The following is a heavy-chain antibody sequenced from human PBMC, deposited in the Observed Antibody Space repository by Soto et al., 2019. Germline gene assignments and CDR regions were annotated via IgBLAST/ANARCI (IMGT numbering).Heavy chain of an antibody. CDR2: ISSSSSSI. CDR1: GFSFSSYS. J-gene: IGHJ2*01. V-gene: IGHV3-48*01. D-gene: IGHD3-10*01. Sequence: EVQLVESGGGLVQPGGSLRLSCAASGFSFSSYSMNWVRQAPGKGLEWVSSISSSSSSIFYADSVKGRFTISRDNAKNSMYLHMSSLRADDTAVYFCARDHYGSGKWYFDLWGRGILVSVSS. CDR3: ARDHYGSGKWYFDL.